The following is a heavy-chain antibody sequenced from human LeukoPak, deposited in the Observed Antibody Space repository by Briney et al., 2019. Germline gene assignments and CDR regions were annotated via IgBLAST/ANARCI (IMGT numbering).Heavy chain of an antibody. CDR2: FDPEDGET. CDR1: GYALTEIS. V-gene: IGHV1-24*01. J-gene: IGHJ1*01. D-gene: IGHD3-10*01. CDR3: ATEPFNHYGSGISYLDF. Sequence: ASVKVSCKVSGYALTEISMHWVRQTTGKGFEWMGGFDPEDGETIYAQKFQGRVSMTEDTSTDTAYMELSSLTSDDTAVYYCATEPFNHYGSGISYLDFWGQGTLITVSS.